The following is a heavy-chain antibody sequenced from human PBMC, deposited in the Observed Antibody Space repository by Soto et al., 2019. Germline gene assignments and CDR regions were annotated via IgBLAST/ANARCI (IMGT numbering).Heavy chain of an antibody. CDR2: INHSGST. Sequence: SETLSLTCAVYGGSFSCYYWSWIRQPPGKGLEWIGEINHSGSTNYNPSLKSRVTISVDTSKNQFSLKLSSVTAADTAVYYCARGKXITMVRGGYYYYYGMDVWGQGTTVTVSS. CDR1: GGSFSCYY. D-gene: IGHD3-10*01. CDR3: ARGKXITMVRGGYYYYYGMDV. V-gene: IGHV4-34*01. J-gene: IGHJ6*02.